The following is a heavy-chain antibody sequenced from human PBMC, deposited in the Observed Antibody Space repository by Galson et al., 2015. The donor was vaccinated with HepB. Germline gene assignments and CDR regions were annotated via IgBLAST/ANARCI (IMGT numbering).Heavy chain of an antibody. CDR1: GFTFSNYG. V-gene: IGHV3-30*18. J-gene: IGHJ5*02. Sequence: SLRLSCAASGFTFSNYGMHWVRQAPGKGLEWVAVISHDGNNKYYADSVKGRFAISRDDSKSTLFLQMNSLRDEDTAVYYCAKPNLAYNDFWSGSNNWFDPWGQGTLVTVSS. CDR2: ISHDGNNK. D-gene: IGHD3-3*01. CDR3: AKPNLAYNDFWSGSNNWFDP.